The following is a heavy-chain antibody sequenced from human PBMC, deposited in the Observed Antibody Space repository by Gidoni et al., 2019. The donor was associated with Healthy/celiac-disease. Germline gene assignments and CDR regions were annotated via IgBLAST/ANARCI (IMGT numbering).Heavy chain of an antibody. J-gene: IGHJ4*02. V-gene: IGHV4-39*01. CDR1: GGPISSSSYY. Sequence: QLQLQESGPGLVKPSETLSLTCTVSGGPISSSSYYWGWLRQPPGKGLEWIGSIYYSGSTYYNPSLKSRVTISVDTSKNQFSLKLSSVTAADTAVYYCARLRPIPRYWGQGTLVTVSS. D-gene: IGHD2-2*02. CDR3: ARLRPIPRY. CDR2: IYYSGST.